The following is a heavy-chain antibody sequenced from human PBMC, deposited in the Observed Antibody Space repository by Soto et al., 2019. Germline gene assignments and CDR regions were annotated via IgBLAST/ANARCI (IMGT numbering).Heavy chain of an antibody. CDR3: ARVFFSIVRGVIDPNYYYYYMDV. J-gene: IGHJ6*03. V-gene: IGHV4-59*01. CDR2: IYYNRST. D-gene: IGHD3-10*01. Sequence: PSETLSLTCTVSGGSISSYYWSWIRQPPGKGLEWIGYIYYNRSTNYNPSLKSRVTISVDTSKNQYSMKLRYVNAADTDVYYCARVFFSIVRGVIDPNYYYYYMDVWGKGTTVTVS. CDR1: GGSISSYY.